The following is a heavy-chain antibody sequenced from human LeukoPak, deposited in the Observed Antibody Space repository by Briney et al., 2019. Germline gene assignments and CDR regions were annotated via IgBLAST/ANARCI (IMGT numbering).Heavy chain of an antibody. J-gene: IGHJ4*02. D-gene: IGHD3-16*01. V-gene: IGHV4-34*01. CDR2: INHSGST. CDR3: ARRDGGY. CDR1: GGSLSGYY. Sequence: PSETLSLTCAVYGGSLSGYYWSWIRQPPGKGLEWIGEINHSGSTNYNPSLKSRVTISVDTSKNQFSLKLSSVTAADTAVYYCARRDGGYWGQGTLVTVSS.